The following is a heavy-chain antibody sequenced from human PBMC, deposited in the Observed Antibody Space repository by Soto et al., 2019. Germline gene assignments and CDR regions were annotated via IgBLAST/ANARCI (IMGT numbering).Heavy chain of an antibody. CDR1: GYTFTSYY. V-gene: IGHV1-46*01. D-gene: IGHD3-3*01. CDR2: INPSGGST. Sequence: ASVKVSCKASGYTFTSYYMHWVRQAPGQGLEWMGIINPSGGSTSYAQKFQGRVTMTRDTSTSTVYMELSSLRSEDTAVYYCARGYDFWSGYSPKDYYYYYGMDVWGQGTTVTVSS. J-gene: IGHJ6*02. CDR3: ARGYDFWSGYSPKDYYYYYGMDV.